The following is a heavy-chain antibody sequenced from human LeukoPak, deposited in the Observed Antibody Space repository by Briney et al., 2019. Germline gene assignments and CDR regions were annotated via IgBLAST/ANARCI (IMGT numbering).Heavy chain of an antibody. J-gene: IGHJ1*01. CDR1: GFTFSSYG. CDR3: ARDRAELAPGSPPHFQH. CDR2: ISYDGGKK. V-gene: IGHV3-30*03. D-gene: IGHD6-13*01. Sequence: GGSLRLSCAASGFTFSSYGMHWVRQAPGKGLEWVADISYDGGKKYYADSVKGRFTISRDNSKNTLYLQMNSLRPEDTAVFYCARDRAELAPGSPPHFQHWGQGTLVTVSS.